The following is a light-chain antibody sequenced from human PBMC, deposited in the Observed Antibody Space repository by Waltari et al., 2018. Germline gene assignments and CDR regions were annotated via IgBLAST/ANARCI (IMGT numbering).Light chain of an antibody. J-gene: IGKJ4*01. V-gene: IGKV3-11*01. CDR1: QSVRSN. CDR2: DAS. CDR3: QWRSHWPPLA. Sequence: EIVLTQSPATLSLSPGERATLSCWASQSVRSNLPWSRQRTGQAPRFLTYDASTRATGSPGRFRGSGSGTEFTLTTSRLEPEDFAVYYCQWRSHWPPLAFGGGTKVEIQ.